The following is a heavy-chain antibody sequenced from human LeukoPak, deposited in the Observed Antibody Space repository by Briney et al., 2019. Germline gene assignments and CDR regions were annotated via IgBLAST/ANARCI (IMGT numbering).Heavy chain of an antibody. CDR3: ATSSDYSSGWYYFDY. J-gene: IGHJ4*02. V-gene: IGHV1-24*01. Sequence: ASVKVSCKVSGYTLTELSMHWVRQAPGKGLEWMGGFDPEDGETIYAQKFQGRVTMTEDTSTDTAYMELSSLRSEDTAVYYCATSSDYSSGWYYFDYWGQGTLVIVSS. CDR1: GYTLTELS. D-gene: IGHD6-19*01. CDR2: FDPEDGET.